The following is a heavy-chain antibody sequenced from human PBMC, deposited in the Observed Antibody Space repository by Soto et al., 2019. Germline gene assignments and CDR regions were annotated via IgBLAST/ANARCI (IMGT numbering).Heavy chain of an antibody. Sequence: SVKVSCKASGGTFSSYAISWVRQAPGQGLEWMGGIIPIFGTANYAQKFQGRVTITADESTSTAYMELSSLRSEDTAVYYCARDSRPPYGSGSYYFAYWGQGTLVTVSS. J-gene: IGHJ4*02. CDR3: ARDSRPPYGSGSYYFAY. CDR1: GGTFSSYA. D-gene: IGHD3-10*01. V-gene: IGHV1-69*13. CDR2: IIPIFGTA.